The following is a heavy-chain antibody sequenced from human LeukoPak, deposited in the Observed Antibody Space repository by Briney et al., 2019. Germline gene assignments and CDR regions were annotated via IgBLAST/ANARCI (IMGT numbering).Heavy chain of an antibody. Sequence: GGSLRLSCAAPGFTFSSYSMSWVRQAPGKGLEWVSYISSSSSTIYYADSVKGRFTISRDNAKNSLYLQMNSLGAEDTAVYYCVRSMKPYYYDSSGYYSGYGMDVWGQGTTVTVSS. J-gene: IGHJ6*02. CDR1: GFTFSSYS. D-gene: IGHD3-22*01. V-gene: IGHV3-48*04. CDR3: VRSMKPYYYDSSGYYSGYGMDV. CDR2: ISSSSSTI.